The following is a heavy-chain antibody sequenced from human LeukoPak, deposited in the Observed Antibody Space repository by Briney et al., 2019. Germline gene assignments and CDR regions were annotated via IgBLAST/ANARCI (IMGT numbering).Heavy chain of an antibody. Sequence: GGSLRLSCAASGFTFSSYAMHWVRQAPGKGLEWVAVISYDGSNKYYADSVKGRFTISRDNSKNTLYLRMNSLRAEDTAVYYCARDRVQLWSRGTDAFDIWGQGTMVTVSS. J-gene: IGHJ3*02. CDR1: GFTFSSYA. D-gene: IGHD5-18*01. V-gene: IGHV3-30-3*01. CDR3: ARDRVQLWSRGTDAFDI. CDR2: ISYDGSNK.